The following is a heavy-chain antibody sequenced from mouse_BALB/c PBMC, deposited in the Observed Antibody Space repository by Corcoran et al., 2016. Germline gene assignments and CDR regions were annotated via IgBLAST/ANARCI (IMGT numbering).Heavy chain of an antibody. V-gene: IGHV8-12*01. D-gene: IGHD2-4*01. CDR3: ARRNYDYAGYFDY. CDR2: IYWDDDK. J-gene: IGHJ2*01. Sequence: QVTLKESGPGILQPSQTLSLTCSFSGFSLSTSGMGVSWIRQPSGKGLEWLAHIYWDDDKRYNPSLKSRLTISKDTSRNQVFLKITSVDTADTATYYCARRNYDYAGYFDYWGQGTTLTVSS. CDR1: GFSLSTSGMG.